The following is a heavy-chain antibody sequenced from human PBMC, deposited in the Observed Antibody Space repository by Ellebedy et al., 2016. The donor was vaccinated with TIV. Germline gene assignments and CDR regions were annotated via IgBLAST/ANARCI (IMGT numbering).Heavy chain of an antibody. CDR2: INPNSGDT. CDR1: GGTFSSYA. CDR3: ARQEMATIGDSFDI. Sequence: AASVKVSCKASGGTFSSYAISWVRQAPGQGLEWMGWINPNSGDTNYAQKFQGWVTMTRDTSISTAYMELSRLRSDDTADYYCARQEMATIGDSFDIWGQGTMVTVSS. D-gene: IGHD5-24*01. J-gene: IGHJ3*02. V-gene: IGHV1-2*04.